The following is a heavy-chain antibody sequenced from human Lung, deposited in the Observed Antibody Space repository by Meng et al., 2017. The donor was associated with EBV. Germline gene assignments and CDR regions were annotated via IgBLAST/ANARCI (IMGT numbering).Heavy chain of an antibody. CDR1: GFTFSSYS. J-gene: IGHJ1*01. CDR2: ISSSSSYI. D-gene: IGHD1-26*01. CDR3: ARMYSGSYYGYFQH. V-gene: IGHV3-21*01. Sequence: EVQLVESGGXLVKPGGSLXLSCAASGFTFSSYSMNWVRQAPGKGLEWVSSISSSSSYIYYADSVKGRFTISRDNAKNSLYLQMNSLRAEDTAVYYCARMYSGSYYGYFQHWGQGTLVTVSS.